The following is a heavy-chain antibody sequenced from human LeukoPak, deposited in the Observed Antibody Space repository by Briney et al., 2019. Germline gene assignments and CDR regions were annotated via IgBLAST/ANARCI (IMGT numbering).Heavy chain of an antibody. CDR2: FDPEDGET. CDR1: GYTFTGYY. V-gene: IGHV1-24*01. D-gene: IGHD6-13*01. Sequence: ASVKVSCKASGYTFTGYYMHWVRQAPGQGLEWMGGFDPEDGETIYAQKFQGRVTMTEDTSTDTAYMELSSLRSEDTAVYYCASNAGYSSSWRFDPWGQGTLVTVSS. CDR3: ASNAGYSSSWRFDP. J-gene: IGHJ5*02.